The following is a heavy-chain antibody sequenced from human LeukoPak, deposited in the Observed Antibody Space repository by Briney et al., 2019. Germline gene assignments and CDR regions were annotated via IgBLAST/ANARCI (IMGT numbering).Heavy chain of an antibody. CDR2: IKQDGSEK. J-gene: IGHJ4*02. CDR3: VRDAIVGAISNDY. Sequence: GGSLRLSCAASGFTFSSYWMSWVRQAPGKGLEWVANIKQDGSEKYYVDSVKGRFTISRDNAKNSLYLQMNSLRAEDTAVYYCVRDAIVGAISNDYWGQGTLVTVSS. V-gene: IGHV3-7*01. CDR1: GFTFSSYW. D-gene: IGHD1-26*01.